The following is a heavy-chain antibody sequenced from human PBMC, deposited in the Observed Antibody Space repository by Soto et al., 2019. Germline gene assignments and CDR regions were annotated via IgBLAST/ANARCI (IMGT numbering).Heavy chain of an antibody. CDR2: ISGSGGST. J-gene: IGHJ4*02. V-gene: IGHV3-23*01. CDR3: AKDTYYGSGSPFDY. D-gene: IGHD3-10*01. Sequence: GGSLRLSCAASGFTFSSYAMSWVRQAPGKGLEWVSAISGSGGSTYYADSVKGRFTISRDNSKNTLYLQMNSLRAEDTAVYYCAKDTYYGSGSPFDYWGQGTLVTGLL. CDR1: GFTFSSYA.